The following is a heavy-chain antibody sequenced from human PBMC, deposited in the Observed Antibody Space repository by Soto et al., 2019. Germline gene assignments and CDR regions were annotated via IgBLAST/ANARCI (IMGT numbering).Heavy chain of an antibody. CDR3: ARSITFDWLFFDN. CDR2: IYHSGST. J-gene: IGHJ4*02. V-gene: IGHV4-4*02. Sequence: LSETLSLTCAVSGGSISRSNWWSWVRPPPGKGLEWIGEIYHSGSTNYHPSLKSRVTISVDKSKNQFSLKLTSLTAADTAVYYCARSITFDWLFFDNWGQGTLVTVS. CDR1: GGSISRSNW. D-gene: IGHD3-9*01.